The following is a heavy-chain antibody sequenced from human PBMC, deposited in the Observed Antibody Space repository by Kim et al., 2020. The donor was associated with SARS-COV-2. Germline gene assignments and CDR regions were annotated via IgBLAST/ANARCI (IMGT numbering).Heavy chain of an antibody. CDR1: GFTFSDYY. V-gene: IGHV3-11*04. J-gene: IGHJ6*02. D-gene: IGHD3-10*01. Sequence: GGSLRLSCAASGFTFSDYYMSWIRQAPGKGLEWVSYISSSGSTIYYADSVKGRFTISRDNAKNSLYLQMNSLRAEDTAVYYCARDCITMVRGVIMNYYYYYGMDVWGQGTTVTVSS. CDR2: ISSSGSTI. CDR3: ARDCITMVRGVIMNYYYYYGMDV.